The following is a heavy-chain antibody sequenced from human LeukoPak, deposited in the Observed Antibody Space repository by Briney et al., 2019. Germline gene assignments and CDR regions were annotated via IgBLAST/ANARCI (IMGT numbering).Heavy chain of an antibody. CDR2: ISSTGGAT. CDR3: AKGSAEGLFDP. V-gene: IGHV3-23*01. J-gene: IGHJ5*02. CDR1: GFTFSSYA. Sequence: TGGSLRLSCAASGFTFSSYAMSWVRQAPGKGLEWVSAISSTGGATYYADSVKGRFTISRDNSKNTLYLQMNSLRAEDTAVYYCAKGSAEGLFDPWGQGTLVTVSS.